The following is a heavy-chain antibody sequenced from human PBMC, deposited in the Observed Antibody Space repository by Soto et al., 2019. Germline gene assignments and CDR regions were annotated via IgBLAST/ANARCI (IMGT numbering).Heavy chain of an antibody. CDR3: AHRPVVVGAYYFDY. CDR1: GFSLTTSGAA. V-gene: IGHV2-5*02. J-gene: IGHJ4*02. CDR2: IYWDDDK. Sequence: QITLKESGPTLVKPTQTLTLTCMFSGFSLTTSGAAVAWIRQSPGKALEWLALIYWDDDKRYNPSLKSRLTITTNTHKYQVVLTMTNMDPVDTGTDYCAHRPVVVGAYYFDYWGQGTLVTVCS. D-gene: IGHD2-21*01.